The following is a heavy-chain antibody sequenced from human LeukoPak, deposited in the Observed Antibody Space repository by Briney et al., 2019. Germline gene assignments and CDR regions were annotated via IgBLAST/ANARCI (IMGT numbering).Heavy chain of an antibody. V-gene: IGHV3-21*01. CDR2: ISITSDYI. J-gene: IGHJ3*02. CDR3: ARVDWMIGAFDI. Sequence: PGGSLRLSCEASGFIFRSYGMSWVRQAPGKGLEWVSSISITSDYIYYPDSMKGRFTISRDNAKNSPYLQMNSLRAEGTAVYYCARVDWMIGAFDIWGQGTMVTVSS. CDR1: GFIFRSYG. D-gene: IGHD3-22*01.